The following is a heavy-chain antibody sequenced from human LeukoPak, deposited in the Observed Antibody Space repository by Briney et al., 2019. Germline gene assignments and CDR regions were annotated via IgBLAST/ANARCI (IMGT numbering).Heavy chain of an antibody. CDR1: GFTFSSYG. Sequence: AGGSLRLSCAASGFTFSSYGMHWVRQAPGKGLEWVAVISYDGSNKYYADSVKGRFTVSRDNSKNTLYLQMNSLRAEDTAVYYCAPWVDSSSWSLAHGMDVWGHGTTVTVSS. D-gene: IGHD6-13*01. CDR3: APWVDSSSWSLAHGMDV. J-gene: IGHJ6*02. V-gene: IGHV3-30*03. CDR2: ISYDGSNK.